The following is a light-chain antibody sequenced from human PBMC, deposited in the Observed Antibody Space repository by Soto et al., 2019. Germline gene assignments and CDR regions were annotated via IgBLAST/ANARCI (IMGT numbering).Light chain of an antibody. Sequence: EVVLTQSPVTLTLSPGERATLSCRASQSISSYLAWYQQKPGQAPRLLIYDASNRATGIPARFSGGGSGTDFTLTISSLEPEDFAVYYCQQRSNWPLTFGGGTKVDXK. CDR1: QSISSY. J-gene: IGKJ4*01. V-gene: IGKV3-11*01. CDR2: DAS. CDR3: QQRSNWPLT.